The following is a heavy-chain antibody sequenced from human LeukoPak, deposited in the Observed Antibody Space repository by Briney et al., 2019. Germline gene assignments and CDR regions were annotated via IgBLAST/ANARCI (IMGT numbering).Heavy chain of an antibody. D-gene: IGHD1-26*01. J-gene: IGHJ4*02. Sequence: SVKVSCKASGGTFSSYAINWVRQAPGQGLEWMGDIIPILTTANYAQNFQGRVTITADESTSTAYMELSSLRSEDTAVYYCARELPAPPPHKYFDCWGQGTLVTVSS. V-gene: IGHV1-69*13. CDR2: IIPILTTA. CDR3: ARELPAPPPHKYFDC. CDR1: GGTFSSYA.